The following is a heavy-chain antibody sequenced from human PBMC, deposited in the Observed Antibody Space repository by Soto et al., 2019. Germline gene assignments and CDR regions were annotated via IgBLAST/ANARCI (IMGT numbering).Heavy chain of an antibody. CDR1: GFTFNNYA. Sequence: EVQLLESGGGLVQPGGSLTLSCAASGFTFNNYAMNWVRQAPGKGLEWVSAIRGSGDKTYYADSVKGRFTISRDISQNVVYLQMNCLRADDTAVYYCAKVGARFRYYFDYWGQGTLVTVSS. CDR2: IRGSGDKT. CDR3: AKVGARFRYYFDY. D-gene: IGHD3-10*01. V-gene: IGHV3-23*01. J-gene: IGHJ4*02.